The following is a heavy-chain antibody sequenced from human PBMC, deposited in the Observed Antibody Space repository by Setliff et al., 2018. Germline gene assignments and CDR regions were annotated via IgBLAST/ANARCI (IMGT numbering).Heavy chain of an antibody. D-gene: IGHD3-22*01. CDR1: GGTFSSYA. Sequence: GASVKVSCKASGGTFSSYAISWVRQAPGQGLEWMGGIIPILGIANYAQKFQGRVTITADKSTSTAYMELSSLRSEDTAVYYCARGGSAPPFDSSGYYPFDYWGQGTLVTVSS. V-gene: IGHV1-69*10. J-gene: IGHJ4*02. CDR2: IIPILGIA. CDR3: ARGGSAPPFDSSGYYPFDY.